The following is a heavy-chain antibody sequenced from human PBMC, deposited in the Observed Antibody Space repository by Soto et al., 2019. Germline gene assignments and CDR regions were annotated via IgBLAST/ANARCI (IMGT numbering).Heavy chain of an antibody. CDR3: ARTLYSSGWFDY. D-gene: IGHD6-19*01. J-gene: IGHJ4*02. CDR1: GFTFSIYW. CDR2: INSDGSST. Sequence: GGSLRLSCAASGFTFSIYWMHWVRQAPGKGLVWVSRINSDGSSTSYADSVKGRFTISRDNAKNTLYLQMYSLRAEDTAVYYCARTLYSSGWFDYWGQGTLVTVSS. V-gene: IGHV3-74*01.